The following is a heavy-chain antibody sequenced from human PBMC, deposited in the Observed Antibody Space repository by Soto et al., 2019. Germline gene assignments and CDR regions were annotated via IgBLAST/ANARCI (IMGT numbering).Heavy chain of an antibody. V-gene: IGHV3-30-3*01. Sequence: QVQLVESGGGVVQPGRSLRLSCAASGFTFSSYAMHWVRQAPGKGLEWVAVISYDGSNKYYADSVKGRFTISRDNSKNTLXLERNRPXXXXXXXCYCVRDSGSSGVPAAASWDSWGQGTLVTVSS. CDR2: ISYDGSNK. CDR1: GFTFSSYA. J-gene: IGHJ4*02. D-gene: IGHD6-13*01. CDR3: VRDSGSSGVPAAASWDS.